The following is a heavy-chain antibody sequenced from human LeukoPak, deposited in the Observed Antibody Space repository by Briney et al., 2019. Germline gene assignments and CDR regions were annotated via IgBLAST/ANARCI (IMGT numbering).Heavy chain of an antibody. CDR2: ISSSGSTI. CDR3: ARDLTAPPGYFDL. V-gene: IGHV3-48*04. CDR1: GFTFTIFG. D-gene: IGHD5-18*01. J-gene: IGHJ2*01. Sequence: GGSLRLSCAASGFTFTIFGLNWIRQAPGKGLEWVSYISSSGSTIYYADSVKGRFTISRDNAKNSLYLQMNSLRAEDTAVYYCARDLTAPPGYFDLWGRGTLVTVSS.